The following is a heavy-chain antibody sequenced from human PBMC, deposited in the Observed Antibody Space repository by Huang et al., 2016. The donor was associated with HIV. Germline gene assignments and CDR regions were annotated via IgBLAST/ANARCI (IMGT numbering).Heavy chain of an antibody. CDR2: ISGYNSNK. D-gene: IGHD5-18*01. V-gene: IGHV1-18*01. Sequence: QVQLVQSGAEVKKPGASVKVSCKASGYNFSSFGISWVRQAPGQGLEWVGGISGYNSNKSCEQKLQGRLTMTTDTSTSTDYMELRSLRSDATALYYCARGGGIQLWLLGYYYMDVWGNGTTVTVSS. J-gene: IGHJ6*03. CDR1: GYNFSSFG. CDR3: ARGGGIQLWLLGYYYMDV.